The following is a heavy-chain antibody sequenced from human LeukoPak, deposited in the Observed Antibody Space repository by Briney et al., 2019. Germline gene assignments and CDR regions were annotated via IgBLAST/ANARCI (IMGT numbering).Heavy chain of an antibody. CDR1: GYSVSSGYY. V-gene: IGHV4-61*02. Sequence: SETLSLTCTVSGYSVSSGYYWSWIRQPAGKGLEWIGRIYTSGSTNYNPSLKSRVTISVDTSKNQFSLKLSSVTAADTAVYYCARGGGYSGYVASDIWGQGTMVTVSS. D-gene: IGHD5-12*01. CDR2: IYTSGST. CDR3: ARGGGYSGYVASDI. J-gene: IGHJ3*02.